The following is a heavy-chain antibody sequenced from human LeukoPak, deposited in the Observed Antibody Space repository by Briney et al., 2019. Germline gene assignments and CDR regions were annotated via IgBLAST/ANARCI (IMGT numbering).Heavy chain of an antibody. CDR3: ASPAGITSDDPFDI. Sequence: KVSCKASGYTFTGYYMHWVRQAPGQGLEWMGIIYPSDSETRYSPSFQGQVIISADKSIDTVYLQWSGLQASDTAIYYCASPAGITSDDPFDIWGQGTMVTVSS. D-gene: IGHD1-14*01. J-gene: IGHJ3*02. CDR2: IYPSDSET. V-gene: IGHV5-51*01. CDR1: GYTFTGYY.